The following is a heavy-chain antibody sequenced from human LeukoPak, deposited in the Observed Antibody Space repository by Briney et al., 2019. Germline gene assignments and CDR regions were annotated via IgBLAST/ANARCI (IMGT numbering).Heavy chain of an antibody. CDR3: ARVWVRGAKGRDYFDN. CDR1: GYSISSGYY. V-gene: IGHV4-38-2*02. J-gene: IGHJ4*02. CDR2: ISHSGST. D-gene: IGHD3-10*01. Sequence: SETLSLTCTVSGYSISSGYYWGWIRQPPGKGLKWIGSISHSGSTYYNPSLKSRVTISVDTSKNQFSLKLSSLTAADTAVYYCARVWVRGAKGRDYFDNWGQGTLVTVSS.